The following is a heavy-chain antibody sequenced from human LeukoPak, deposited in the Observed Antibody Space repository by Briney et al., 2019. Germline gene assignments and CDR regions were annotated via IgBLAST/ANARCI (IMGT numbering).Heavy chain of an antibody. D-gene: IGHD7-27*01. Sequence: GGSLRLSCAASGFTVSSSYMTWVRQAPGKGLKWVSTITTGGPNTYYADSVKGRFTVSRDDSKNTLYLQMNSLRAEDTAVYYCAKDGGLWVSAHWGDSWGRGTLVTVSS. CDR1: GFTVSSSY. J-gene: IGHJ4*02. CDR2: ITTGGPNT. V-gene: IGHV3-53*01. CDR3: AKDGGLWVSAHWGDS.